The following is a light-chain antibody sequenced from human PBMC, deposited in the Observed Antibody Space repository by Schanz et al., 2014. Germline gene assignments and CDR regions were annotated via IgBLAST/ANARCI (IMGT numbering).Light chain of an antibody. Sequence: EIVMTQSPATLSVSPGERATLSCRASQSVRSNLAWFQQKPGQAPRLLIYGASTRATGFPARFSGSGAGTEFTFTISSLQSEDFAVYYCQQYDNWWTFGPGTKVEVK. V-gene: IGKV3-15*01. CDR2: GAS. CDR1: QSVRSN. J-gene: IGKJ1*01. CDR3: QQYDNWWT.